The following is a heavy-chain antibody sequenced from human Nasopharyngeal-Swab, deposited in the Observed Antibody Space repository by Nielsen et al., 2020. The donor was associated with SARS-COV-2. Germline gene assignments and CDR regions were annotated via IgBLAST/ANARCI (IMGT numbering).Heavy chain of an antibody. D-gene: IGHD3-22*01. CDR2: ISGSGGST. CDR3: AKEPIVTMIVVVIDTYFDY. V-gene: IGHV3-23*01. Sequence: WIRQPPGKGLERVSAISGSGGSTYYADSVKGRFTISRDNSKNTLYLQMNSLRAEDTAVYYCAKEPIVTMIVVVIDTYFDYWGQGTLVTVSS. J-gene: IGHJ4*02.